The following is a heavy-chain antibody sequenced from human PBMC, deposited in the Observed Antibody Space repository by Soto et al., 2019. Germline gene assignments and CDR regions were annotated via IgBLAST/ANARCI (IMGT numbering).Heavy chain of an antibody. V-gene: IGHV3-48*03. CDR1: GFTFSSYE. Sequence: GSLRLSCAASGFTFSSYEMNWVRQAPGKTLEWVSYISSAGDSSYYADSVKSRFTISRDNAKNSLYLQMNSLRVEDTAVYYCARVYCSTTTCHAQAFDSWGQGTLVTVSS. CDR3: ARVYCSTTTCHAQAFDS. CDR2: ISSAGDSS. J-gene: IGHJ4*02. D-gene: IGHD2-2*01.